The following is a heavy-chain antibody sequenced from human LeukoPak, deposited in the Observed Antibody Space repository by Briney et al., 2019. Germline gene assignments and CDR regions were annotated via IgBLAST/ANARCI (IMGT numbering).Heavy chain of an antibody. D-gene: IGHD3-3*01. CDR1: GFTFSSYG. Sequence: PGGSLRLSCAASGFTFSSYGMHWVRQAPGKGLEWVAVIWYDGSNKYYADSVKGRFTISRDNSKNTLYLQMNSLRAEDTVVYYCAREVGTIFGVAAYYYYGMDVWGQGTTVTVSS. CDR3: AREVGTIFGVAAYYYYGMDV. CDR2: IWYDGSNK. V-gene: IGHV3-33*01. J-gene: IGHJ6*02.